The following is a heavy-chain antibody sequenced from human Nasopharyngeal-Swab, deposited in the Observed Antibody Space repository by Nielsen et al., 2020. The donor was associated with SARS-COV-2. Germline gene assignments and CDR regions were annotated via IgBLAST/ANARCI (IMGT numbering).Heavy chain of an antibody. D-gene: IGHD3-3*01. Sequence: GESLKISCAASGFTFSSYSMNWVRQAPGKGLEWVSSISSSSTIYYADSVKGRFTISRDNAKNSLYLQMNSLRAEDTAVYYCARDPDYDFWSGYSKSFDYWGQGTLVTVSS. CDR2: ISSSSTI. CDR1: GFTFSSYS. V-gene: IGHV3-69-1*01. CDR3: ARDPDYDFWSGYSKSFDY. J-gene: IGHJ4*02.